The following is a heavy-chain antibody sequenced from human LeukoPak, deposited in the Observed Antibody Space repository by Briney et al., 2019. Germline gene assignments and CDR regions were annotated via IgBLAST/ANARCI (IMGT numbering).Heavy chain of an antibody. Sequence: MTGGSLRLSCAASGFTFSNAWMSWVRQAPGKGLEWVDRIKSKTDGGTTDYAAPVKGRFTISRDDSKNTLYLQMNSLKTEDTAVYYCTTDSGDGDCYWGQGTLVTVSS. J-gene: IGHJ4*02. CDR1: GFTFSNAW. D-gene: IGHD2-21*02. CDR3: TTDSGDGDCY. V-gene: IGHV3-15*01. CDR2: IKSKTDGGTT.